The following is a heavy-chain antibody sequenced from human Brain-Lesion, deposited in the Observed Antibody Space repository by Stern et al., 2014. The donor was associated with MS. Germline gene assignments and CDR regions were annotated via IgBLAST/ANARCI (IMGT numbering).Heavy chain of an antibody. Sequence: QVQLQESGPGLVKPSQTLSLTCIVSGDSISSGSFYWNWIRQPAGKGLEWIGRIYSSGSTNYNPYLKSRVTISGDTSKKQFSLKVISMTAADTAVYYCARETGGYTYGDTDFFDYWGQGALVTVSS. D-gene: IGHD5-18*01. CDR3: ARETGGYTYGDTDFFDY. CDR1: GDSISSGSFY. V-gene: IGHV4-61*02. J-gene: IGHJ4*02. CDR2: IYSSGST.